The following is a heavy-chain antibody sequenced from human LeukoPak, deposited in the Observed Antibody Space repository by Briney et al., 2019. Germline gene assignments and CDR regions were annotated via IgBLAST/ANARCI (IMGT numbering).Heavy chain of an antibody. CDR1: GFTFSDYA. CDR2: ISGSGGST. Sequence: GGSLRLSCAASGFTFSDYAMSWVRQAPGKGLEWVSAISGSGGSTYYADSVKGRFTISRDNSKNTLYLQMNSLRAEDTAVYYCAKDGIAVAGEYYYYYGMDAWGQGTTVTVSS. J-gene: IGHJ6*02. CDR3: AKDGIAVAGEYYYYYGMDA. D-gene: IGHD6-19*01. V-gene: IGHV3-23*01.